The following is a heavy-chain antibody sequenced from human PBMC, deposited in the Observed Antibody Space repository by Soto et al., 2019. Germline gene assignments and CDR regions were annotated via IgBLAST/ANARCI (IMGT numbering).Heavy chain of an antibody. V-gene: IGHV4-59*01. CDR1: GGSISSYY. CDR2: IYYSGST. D-gene: IGHD3-10*01. J-gene: IGHJ5*02. Sequence: SETLSLTCTVSGGSISSYYWSWIRQPPGKGLEWIGYIYYSGSTNYNPSLKSRVTISVDTSKNQFSLKLSSVTAADTAVYYCASLGFITMVQGSGWFDPWGQGTLVTVS. CDR3: ASLGFITMVQGSGWFDP.